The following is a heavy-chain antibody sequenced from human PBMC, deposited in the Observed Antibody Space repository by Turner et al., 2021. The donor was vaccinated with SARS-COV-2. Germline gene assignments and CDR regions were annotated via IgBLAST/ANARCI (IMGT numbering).Heavy chain of an antibody. CDR2: ISYDGNNK. J-gene: IGHJ4*02. V-gene: IGHV3-30*10. CDR1: GLPFKNYA. CDR3: ARDARERSYFDFWSGYLDS. Sequence: QLLESGGGAVQPGRSLRLSCVDSGLPFKNYAMHWVRQAPGKGLEWVAIISYDGNNKYTTDSLKGRFTISRDNSRSTLYLQMDRLRPEDTAVYYCARDARERSYFDFWSGYLDSWGQGTPVTVSS. D-gene: IGHD3-3*01.